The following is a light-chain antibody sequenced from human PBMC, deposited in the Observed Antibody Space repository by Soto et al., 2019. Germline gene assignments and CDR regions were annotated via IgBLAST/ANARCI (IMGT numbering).Light chain of an antibody. CDR2: AVS. V-gene: IGKV3-15*01. Sequence: EIMMTQSPGTLSASPGERATLSCRASQSVSSNLAWYQQKPGQAPRLLIYAVSTRATGIPGRFSGSGSGTECTLTISSLQSDDFAVYSCQQYNKWPLTFGQGTKVEIK. J-gene: IGKJ1*01. CDR1: QSVSSN. CDR3: QQYNKWPLT.